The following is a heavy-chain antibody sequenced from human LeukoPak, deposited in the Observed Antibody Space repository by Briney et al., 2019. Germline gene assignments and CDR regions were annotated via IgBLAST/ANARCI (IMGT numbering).Heavy chain of an antibody. CDR3: ARGQDDYYDNSGYYYLFDY. CDR1: GYTFTSYD. CDR2: MNPNSGNT. Sequence: ASVKVSCKASGYTFTSYDINWVRQATRQGLEWMGWMNPNSGNTGYAQKFQGRVTMTRNTSISTAYMELSSLRSEDTAVYYCARGQDDYYDNSGYYYLFDYWGQGTLVTVPS. V-gene: IGHV1-8*01. J-gene: IGHJ4*02. D-gene: IGHD3-22*01.